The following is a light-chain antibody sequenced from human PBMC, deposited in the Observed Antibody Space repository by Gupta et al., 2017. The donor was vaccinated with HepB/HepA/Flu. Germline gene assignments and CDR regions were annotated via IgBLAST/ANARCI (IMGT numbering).Light chain of an antibody. Sequence: QPVLTQPPSASASLGASVTLTCTLSSGYSDYKVDWFQQRPGKGPRFVMRVDTGGIVGSKGDGIPDRFSGLGSGLNRYLTIKNIQEEDESDYYCGAEHCRWSNFVQVFGTGTKVTVL. J-gene: IGLJ1*01. CDR1: SGYSDYK. CDR3: GAEHCRWSNFVQV. V-gene: IGLV9-49*01. CDR2: VDTGGIVG.